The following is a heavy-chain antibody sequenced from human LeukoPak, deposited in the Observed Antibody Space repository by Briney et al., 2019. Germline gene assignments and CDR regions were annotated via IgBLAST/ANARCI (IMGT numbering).Heavy chain of an antibody. CDR1: GFTFSSYA. D-gene: IGHD3-22*01. Sequence: PGGSLRLSCSASGFTFSSYAMHWVRQAPGKGLEYVSAISSNGDSTYYADSVKGRFTISRDNSKNTLYLQMSSLRAEDTAVYYCVKGLRYYDSSDIFDYWGQGTLVTVSS. CDR3: VKGLRYYDSSDIFDY. J-gene: IGHJ4*02. CDR2: ISSNGDST. V-gene: IGHV3-64D*06.